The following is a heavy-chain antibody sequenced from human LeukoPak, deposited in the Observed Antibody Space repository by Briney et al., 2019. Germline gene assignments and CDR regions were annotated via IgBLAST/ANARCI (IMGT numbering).Heavy chain of an antibody. J-gene: IGHJ4*02. Sequence: PSETLSLTCAVYGGSFSGYYWSWIRQPPGKGLEWIGEINHSGSTNYNPSLKSRVTMSVDTSKNQFSLKLSSVTAADTAVYYCAREVTFGGVIVISPIFDYWGQGTLVTVSS. CDR3: AREVTFGGVIVISPIFDY. CDR1: GGSFSGYY. V-gene: IGHV4-34*01. CDR2: INHSGST. D-gene: IGHD3-16*02.